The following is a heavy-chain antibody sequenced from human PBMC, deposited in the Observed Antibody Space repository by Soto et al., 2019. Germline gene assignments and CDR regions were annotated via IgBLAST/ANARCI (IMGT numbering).Heavy chain of an antibody. V-gene: IGHV3-33*01. CDR1: GFNFNHYG. J-gene: IGHJ6*02. CDR2: IWHDGNGY. Sequence: QVQLVESGGGVVPPGRSLRLSCAASGFNFNHYGMHWVRQAPGKGLEWVAVIWHDGNGYYYANSVKGRFTISRDNSQNTLYLRMRSLRAGDTAVYYCARRQISPPTRGAASARGGMDVWGQGTTVTVSS. D-gene: IGHD6-13*01. CDR3: ARRQISPPTRGAASARGGMDV.